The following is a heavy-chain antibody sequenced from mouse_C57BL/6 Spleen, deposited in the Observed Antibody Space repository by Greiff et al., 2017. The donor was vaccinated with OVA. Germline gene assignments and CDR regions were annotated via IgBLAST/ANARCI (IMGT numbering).Heavy chain of an antibody. CDR3: ARREGYYYGSSPHWYFDV. D-gene: IGHD1-1*01. Sequence: QVQLKQPGAELVRPGSSVKLSCKASGYTFTSYWMDWVKQRPGQGLEWIGNIYPSDSETHYNQKFKDKATLTVDKSSSTAYMQLSSLTSEYSAVYYCARREGYYYGSSPHWYFDVWGTGTTVTVSS. CDR1: GYTFTSYW. J-gene: IGHJ1*03. CDR2: IYPSDSET. V-gene: IGHV1-61*01.